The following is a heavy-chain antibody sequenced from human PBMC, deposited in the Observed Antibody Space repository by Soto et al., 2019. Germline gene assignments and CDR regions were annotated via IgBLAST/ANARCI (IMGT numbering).Heavy chain of an antibody. CDR1: GFTFSSYE. CDR3: ASLKIFGVVRYYGMDV. V-gene: IGHV3-48*03. J-gene: IGHJ6*02. Sequence: GGSLRLSCAASGFTFSSYEMNWVRQAPGKGLEWVSYISSSGSTIYYADSVKGRFTISRDNAKNSLYLQMNSLRAEDTAVYYCASLKIFGVVRYYGMDVWGQGTTVTVSS. D-gene: IGHD3-3*01. CDR2: ISSSGSTI.